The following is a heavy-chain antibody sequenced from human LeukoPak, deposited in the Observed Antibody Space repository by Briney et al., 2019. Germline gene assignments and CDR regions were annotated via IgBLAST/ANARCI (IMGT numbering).Heavy chain of an antibody. CDR2: INPNSGGT. CDR1: GYTFTDYY. D-gene: IGHD3-22*01. J-gene: IGHJ6*02. Sequence: GASVKVSCKASGYTFTDYYMHWVRQAPGQGLEWMGWINPNSGGTNYAPRFQGRVTMTRDTSISTAYMDLSRLRSDDTAVYYCALLVVTVGPPYYYYGVDVWGQGTTVTVSS. V-gene: IGHV1-2*02. CDR3: ALLVVTVGPPYYYYGVDV.